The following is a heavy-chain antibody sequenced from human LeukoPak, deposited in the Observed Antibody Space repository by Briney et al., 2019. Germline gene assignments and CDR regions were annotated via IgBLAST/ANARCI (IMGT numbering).Heavy chain of an antibody. Sequence: ASVKVSCKASGGTFSSYAISWVRQAPGQGLEWMGRIIPIFGIANYAQKFQGRVTITADKSTSTAYMELSSLRSEDTAVYYCASLAARSDYYYYGMDVRGQGTTVTVSS. J-gene: IGHJ6*02. CDR3: ASLAARSDYYYYGMDV. CDR2: IIPIFGIA. CDR1: GGTFSSYA. V-gene: IGHV1-69*04. D-gene: IGHD6-6*01.